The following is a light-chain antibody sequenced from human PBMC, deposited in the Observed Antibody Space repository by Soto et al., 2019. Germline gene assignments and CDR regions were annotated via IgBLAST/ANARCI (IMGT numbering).Light chain of an antibody. V-gene: IGLV2-14*01. CDR3: HSYTTSTTRV. CDR2: GVS. Sequence: QSALTQPPSASGSPGQSVTISCTGTSSDVGGYDYVSWYQQHPGKAPKLMIYGVSNRPSGVSNRFSGSKSGNTASLTISGLQAEDEADYYCHSYTTSTTRVFGGGTKLTVL. CDR1: SSDVGGYDY. J-gene: IGLJ2*01.